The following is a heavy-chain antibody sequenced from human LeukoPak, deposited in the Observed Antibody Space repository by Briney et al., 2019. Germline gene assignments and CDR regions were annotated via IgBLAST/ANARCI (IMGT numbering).Heavy chain of an antibody. J-gene: IGHJ4*02. CDR2: ISSGSSYI. CDR1: GFTFSSYA. D-gene: IGHD2-2*01. V-gene: IGHV3-21*01. CDR3: ARGAYHCSSTTCYPVD. Sequence: GGSLRLSCAASGFTFSSYAMSWVRQAPGKGLEWVSSISSGSSYIYYADSVKGRFTISRDNAKNSLYLQMNSLRAEDTAVYYCARGAYHCSSTTCYPVDWGQGTLVTVSS.